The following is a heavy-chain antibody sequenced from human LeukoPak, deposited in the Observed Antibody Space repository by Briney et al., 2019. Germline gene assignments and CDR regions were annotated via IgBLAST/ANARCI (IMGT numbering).Heavy chain of an antibody. Sequence: PSETLSLTCTVSGGSISSYYWSWIWQPPGKGLEWIGYIYYSGSTNYNPSLKSRVTISVDTSKNQFSLKLSSVTAADTAVYYCARGRSGWLFDYWGQGTLVTVSS. CDR1: GGSISSYY. CDR2: IYYSGST. J-gene: IGHJ4*02. V-gene: IGHV4-59*01. CDR3: ARGRSGWLFDY. D-gene: IGHD3-10*01.